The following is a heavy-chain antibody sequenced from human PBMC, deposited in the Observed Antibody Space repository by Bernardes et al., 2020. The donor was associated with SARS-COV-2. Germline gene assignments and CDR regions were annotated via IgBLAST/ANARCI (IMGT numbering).Heavy chain of an antibody. CDR2: ISYDGSNK. CDR3: AKWGLVGATTGCDY. D-gene: IGHD1-26*01. Sequence: VGSLRLSCAASGFTFSSYGMHWVRQAPGKGLEWVAVISYDGSNKYYADSVKGRFTISRDNSKNTLYLQMNSLRAEDTAVYYCAKWGLVGATTGCDYWGQGTLATGSS. V-gene: IGHV3-30*18. CDR1: GFTFSSYG. J-gene: IGHJ4*02.